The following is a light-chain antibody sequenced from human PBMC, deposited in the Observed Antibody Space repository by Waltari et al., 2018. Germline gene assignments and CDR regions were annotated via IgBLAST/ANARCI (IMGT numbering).Light chain of an antibody. CDR3: QQFHTSPRT. V-gene: IGKV3-20*01. CDR2: RAS. CDR1: QSVSNNF. Sequence: EIVLTQSPGTLSLSPGDRATLPCRASQSVSNNFLTWYQQRPGQPPRLLLYRASSRATGIPGRVSGSGSGTDVTLTITRLEPEDAAVYYCQQFHTSPRTFGGGTKVEVK. J-gene: IGKJ4*01.